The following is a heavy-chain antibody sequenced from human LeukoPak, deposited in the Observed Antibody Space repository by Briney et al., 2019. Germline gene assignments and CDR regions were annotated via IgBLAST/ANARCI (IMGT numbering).Heavy chain of an antibody. Sequence: GGSLRLSCAASGFTFSSYAMHWVRQAPGKGLEYVSAISSNGGSTYYANSVKGRFTISRDNSKNTLYLQMNSLRAEDTAVYYCARGGHSVPAAILDYWGQGTLVTVSS. J-gene: IGHJ4*02. V-gene: IGHV3-64*01. D-gene: IGHD2-2*02. CDR2: ISSNGGST. CDR1: GFTFSSYA. CDR3: ARGGHSVPAAILDY.